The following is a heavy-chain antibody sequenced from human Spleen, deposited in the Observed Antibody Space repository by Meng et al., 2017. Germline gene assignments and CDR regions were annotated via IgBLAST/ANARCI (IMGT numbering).Heavy chain of an antibody. J-gene: IGHJ4*02. CDR2: IKSNSDGGTT. D-gene: IGHD6-13*01. CDR1: GFTFSSHW. CDR3: ATGAAAADH. Sequence: GGSLRLSCAASGFTFSSHWMTWVRQAPGKGLEWVGRIKSNSDGGTTDYAAPVKGRFTISRDDSKNTLYLQMNSLITEDTAVYFCATGAAAADHWGQGTLVTVSS. V-gene: IGHV3-15*01.